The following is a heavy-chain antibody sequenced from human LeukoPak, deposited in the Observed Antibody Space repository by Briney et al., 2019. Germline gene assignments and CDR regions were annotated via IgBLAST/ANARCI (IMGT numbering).Heavy chain of an antibody. CDR1: GDSVSTNIGA. V-gene: IGHV6-1*01. J-gene: IGHJ3*02. CDR3: ARSFTTSAGAFDI. D-gene: IGHD1-1*01. Sequence: SQTLSLTRDISGDSVSTNIGAWHWIRQSPSRGLEWLGRTYYRSKWFNDYALSVKSRVSINPDTSKNQFSLQLNSVTPEDTAAYYCARSFTTSAGAFDIWGQGTMVTVSS. CDR2: TYYRSKWFN.